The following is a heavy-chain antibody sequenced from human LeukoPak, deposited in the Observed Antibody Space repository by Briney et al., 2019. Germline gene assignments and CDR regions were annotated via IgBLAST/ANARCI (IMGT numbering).Heavy chain of an antibody. D-gene: IGHD1-26*01. V-gene: IGHV3-7*01. Sequence: GGSLRLSCAASGFTFSSYWMSWVRQAPGKGLEWVANIKQDGSEKYYVDSVKGRFTISRDNAKNSLYLQMNSLRAEDTAVYYCARTSRPAAPMYSGSYFGAFDIWGQGTMVTVSS. CDR1: GFTFSSYW. J-gene: IGHJ3*02. CDR2: IKQDGSEK. CDR3: ARTSRPAAPMYSGSYFGAFDI.